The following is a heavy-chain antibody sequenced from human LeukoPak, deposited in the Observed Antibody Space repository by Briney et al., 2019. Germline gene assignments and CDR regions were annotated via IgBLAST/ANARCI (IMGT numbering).Heavy chain of an antibody. CDR2: ISYDGSNK. CDR1: GFTFSSYG. D-gene: IGHD2-21*02. CDR3: ARDPCGGDCYAFDY. V-gene: IGHV3-30*03. Sequence: GRSLRLSCAASGFTFSSYGMHWVRQAPGKGLEWVAVISYDGSNKYYADSVKGRFTISRDNSKNTLYLQMNSLRAEDTAVYYCARDPCGGDCYAFDYWGQGTLVTVSS. J-gene: IGHJ4*02.